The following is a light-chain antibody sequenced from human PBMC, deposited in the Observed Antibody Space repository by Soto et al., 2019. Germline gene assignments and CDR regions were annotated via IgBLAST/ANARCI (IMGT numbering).Light chain of an antibody. V-gene: IGKV2-28*01. CDR2: LGS. CDR3: MQALQTPYT. J-gene: IGKJ2*01. CDR1: QSLLHSNGYNY. Sequence: DIVMTQSPLSLLVTPGEPASISCRSSQSLLHSNGYNYLDWYLQKPGQSPQLLIYLGSNRASGVPDRFSGSGSGTDLTLKISRVEAEDVGVYYCMQALQTPYTFGQGTKLEIK.